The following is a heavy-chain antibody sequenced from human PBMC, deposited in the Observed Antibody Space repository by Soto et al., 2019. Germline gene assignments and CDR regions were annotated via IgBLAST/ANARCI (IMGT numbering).Heavy chain of an antibody. CDR2: IWGDGTKK. V-gene: IGHV3-33*01. D-gene: IGHD6-13*01. Sequence: VQLVESGGGVVQPGRSLRLSCAASGFVYSTYAMHWVRLSPGKGLEWVALIWGDGTKKYYMDSVKGRFIISRDNSLKTRQLQMDSLRAEDTAVYFCVRGIPSQYTSNWLYWYFDLWGRGTQVTVSA. J-gene: IGHJ2*01. CDR1: GFVYSTYA. CDR3: VRGIPSQYTSNWLYWYFDL.